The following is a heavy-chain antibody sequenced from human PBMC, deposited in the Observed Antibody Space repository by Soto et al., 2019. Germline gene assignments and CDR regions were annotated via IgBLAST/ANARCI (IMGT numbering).Heavy chain of an antibody. CDR2: IWSDESIK. D-gene: IGHD1-26*01. J-gene: IGHJ6*02. CDR1: GFSFSTYG. Sequence: QVQLVESGGGVVQPGRSLRLSCAASGFSFSTYGMHWVRQAPGKGLEWVAIIWSDESIKNYADSVKDRFSISRDNSKNTLYLQMDSVRAEDTAVYYCARARRISGATEYYNYGMDVWGQGTTVTVSS. CDR3: ARARRISGATEYYNYGMDV. V-gene: IGHV3-33*01.